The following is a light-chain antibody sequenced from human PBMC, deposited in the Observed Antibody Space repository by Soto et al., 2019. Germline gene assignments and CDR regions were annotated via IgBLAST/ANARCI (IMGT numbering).Light chain of an antibody. CDR1: QSVSGN. CDR2: GAS. J-gene: IGKJ1*01. Sequence: EIVMTQSPATLSVSPGERATLSCRASQSVSGNLAWYQQHPGQAPRLLIYGASTRATGIPARFSGSVSGTEFTRTISSLQSEDFAVYYCQQYNNWPPTFGQGTKVEIK. CDR3: QQYNNWPPT. V-gene: IGKV3D-15*01.